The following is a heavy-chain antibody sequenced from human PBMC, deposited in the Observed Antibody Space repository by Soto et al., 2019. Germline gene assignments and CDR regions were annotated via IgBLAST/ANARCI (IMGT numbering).Heavy chain of an antibody. CDR3: SHWGFF. CDR2: IYAGGTT. J-gene: IGHJ4*02. Sequence: GGSLRLSCTASAFTVISYDMSWFRQAPGKGLEWVSIIYAGGTTYYTDSVKGRFTISRDSSKNTLFLQMNSLRAEDTAVYYCSHWGFFWGRGTQVTVSS. D-gene: IGHD7-27*01. CDR1: AFTVISYD. V-gene: IGHV3-66*01.